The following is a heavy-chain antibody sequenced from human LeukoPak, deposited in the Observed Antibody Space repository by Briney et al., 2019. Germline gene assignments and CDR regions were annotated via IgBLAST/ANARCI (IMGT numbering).Heavy chain of an antibody. V-gene: IGHV3-30*02. CDR1: GFTFSSYG. CDR2: IRYDGSNK. Sequence: GGSLRLSCAASGFTFSSYGMHWVRQAPGKGLEWVAFIRYDGSNKYYADSAKGRFTISRDNSKNTLYLQMNSLRAEDTAVYYCAKDRRSGYSLDYWGQGTLVTVSS. CDR3: AKDRRSGYSLDY. D-gene: IGHD3-22*01. J-gene: IGHJ4*02.